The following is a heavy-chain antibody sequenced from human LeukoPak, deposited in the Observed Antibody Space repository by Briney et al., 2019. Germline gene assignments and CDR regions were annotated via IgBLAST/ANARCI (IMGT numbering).Heavy chain of an antibody. CDR1: RGTFSSYA. D-gene: IGHD3-10*01. Sequence: SVKVSCKASRGTFSSYAISWVRQAPGQGLEWMGGIIPIFGTANYAQKFQGRVTITTDESTSTAYMELSSLRSEDTAVYYCARSGLIRGVIITPFDYWGQGTLVTVSS. J-gene: IGHJ4*02. V-gene: IGHV1-69*05. CDR3: ARSGLIRGVIITPFDY. CDR2: IIPIFGTA.